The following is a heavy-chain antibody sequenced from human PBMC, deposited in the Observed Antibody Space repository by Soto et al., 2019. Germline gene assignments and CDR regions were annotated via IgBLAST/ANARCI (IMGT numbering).Heavy chain of an antibody. Sequence: QVQLVQSGAEVKKPGSSVKVSCKASGGTFSSYAISWVRQAPGQGLEWMGGIIPIFGTANYAQKFQGRVTITADESTSTAYMELSSLRSEDTAVYYGAREWGGYCSGGSCYSGGDYDGMDVWGQGTTVTVSS. CDR1: GGTFSSYA. D-gene: IGHD2-15*01. J-gene: IGHJ6*02. CDR3: AREWGGYCSGGSCYSGGDYDGMDV. CDR2: IIPIFGTA. V-gene: IGHV1-69*01.